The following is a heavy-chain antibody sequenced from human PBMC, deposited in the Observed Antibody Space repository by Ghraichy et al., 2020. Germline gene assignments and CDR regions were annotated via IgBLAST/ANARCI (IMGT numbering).Heavy chain of an antibody. Sequence: VAVISYDGSIEYYADSVKGRFTISRDNSKNTLYLQMNSLRVEDTAVYYCAKEGGNIVVAPAARFRNRMDVWGQG. V-gene: IGHV3-30*18. CDR3: AKEGGNIVVAPAARFRNRMDV. J-gene: IGHJ6*02. D-gene: IGHD2-2*01. CDR2: ISYDGSIE.